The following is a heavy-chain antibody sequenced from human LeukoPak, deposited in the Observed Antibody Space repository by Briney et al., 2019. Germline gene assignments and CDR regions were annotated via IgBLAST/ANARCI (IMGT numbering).Heavy chain of an antibody. V-gene: IGHV5-51*01. D-gene: IGHD1-1*01. CDR3: ARYRISSWNGHANYYYYMDV. CDR2: IYPGDSGT. Sequence: GESLRIPCKGSGYNFTSYWIGWVRQMPGNGLQWMGIIYPGDSGTRYSPSFQGQVTISADKSISTAYLQWSSLKASDTAMYYCARYRISSWNGHANYYYYMDVWGKGTTVTVSS. J-gene: IGHJ6*03. CDR1: GYNFTSYW.